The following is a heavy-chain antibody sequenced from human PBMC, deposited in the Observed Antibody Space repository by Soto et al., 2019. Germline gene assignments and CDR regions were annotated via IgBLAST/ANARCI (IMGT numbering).Heavy chain of an antibody. Sequence: ASVKVSCKASGYTFTSYAMHWVRQAPGQRLEWMGWINAGNGNTKYSQKFQGRVTITRDTSASTAYMELSSLRSEDTAVYYCARTYCSGGSCYTGRKLDTWFDPWGQGTLVTVSS. V-gene: IGHV1-3*01. CDR2: INAGNGNT. CDR3: ARTYCSGGSCYTGRKLDTWFDP. J-gene: IGHJ5*02. CDR1: GYTFTSYA. D-gene: IGHD2-15*01.